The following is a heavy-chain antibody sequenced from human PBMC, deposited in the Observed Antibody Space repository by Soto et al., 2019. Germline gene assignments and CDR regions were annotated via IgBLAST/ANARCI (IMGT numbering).Heavy chain of an antibody. CDR3: ARDLWGYCGTDCYPLDV. CDR1: GGSIGSYY. D-gene: IGHD2-21*02. V-gene: IGHV4-59*01. J-gene: IGHJ6*02. CDR2: MYNTGST. Sequence: SETLSLTCTVSGGSIGSYYWSWIRQPPGKGLEWIGYMYNTGSTVYNPSLKSRVTISVDTSKNQFYLKLNAVTAADTAVYYCARDLWGYCGTDCYPLDVWGQGTTVTVSS.